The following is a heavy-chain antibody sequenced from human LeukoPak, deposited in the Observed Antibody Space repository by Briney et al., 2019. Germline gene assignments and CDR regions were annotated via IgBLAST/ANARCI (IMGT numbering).Heavy chain of an antibody. J-gene: IGHJ6*02. V-gene: IGHV3-23*01. Sequence: GGSLRLSCAGSGFTFSSYSMNWVRQAPGKGLEWVSTIGGAAGSRNFADSVRGRFTISRDNSNNTLFLHMTNLRAEDTAVYYCARDRDIILMGHGMDVWGQGTTVTVSS. CDR3: ARDRDIILMGHGMDV. D-gene: IGHD1-26*01. CDR1: GFTFSSYS. CDR2: IGGAAGSR.